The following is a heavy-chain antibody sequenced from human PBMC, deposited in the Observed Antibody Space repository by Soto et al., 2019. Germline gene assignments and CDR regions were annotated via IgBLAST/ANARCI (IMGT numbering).Heavy chain of an antibody. D-gene: IGHD4-17*01. CDR1: GYTFNTYG. Sequence: ASVKVSCKASGYTFNTYGITWVRQAPGQGLEWMGWINPYNGNTKFAQKLQDRVTMTTATSTGTAYMELASLRSDDTAVYYCARGCIAVTTHLGYWGQGTLVTVSS. V-gene: IGHV1-18*01. CDR2: INPYNGNT. J-gene: IGHJ4*02. CDR3: ARGCIAVTTHLGY.